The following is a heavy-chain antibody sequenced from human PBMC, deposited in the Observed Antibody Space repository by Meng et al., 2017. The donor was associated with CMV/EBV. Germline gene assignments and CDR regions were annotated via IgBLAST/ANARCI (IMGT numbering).Heavy chain of an antibody. CDR2: ISSSGSTI. V-gene: IGHV3-48*03. D-gene: IGHD4-11*01. Sequence: GESLKISCAASGFTFSSYEMNWVRQAPGKGLEWVSYISSSGSTIYYADSVKGRFTISRDNAKNSLYLQMNSLRAEDTAVYYCARGGPWGSNYYFDCWGQGTLVTVSS. CDR3: ARGGPWGSNYYFDC. J-gene: IGHJ4*02. CDR1: GFTFSSYE.